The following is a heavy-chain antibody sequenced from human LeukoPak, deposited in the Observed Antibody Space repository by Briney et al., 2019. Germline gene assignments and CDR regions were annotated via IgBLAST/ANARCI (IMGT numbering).Heavy chain of an antibody. D-gene: IGHD1-26*01. V-gene: IGHV1-2*02. CDR3: ARVVDVGVPGFQH. CDR2: INANSGDT. Sequence: ASVKVSCKTSGYTFTGYYLHWVRQAPRQGPEWMGWINANSGDTYYVQRFKGRITVTRDTSINTAYMELNRLISDDTAVYYCARVVDVGVPGFQHWGRGALVTVSS. CDR1: GYTFTGYY. J-gene: IGHJ1*01.